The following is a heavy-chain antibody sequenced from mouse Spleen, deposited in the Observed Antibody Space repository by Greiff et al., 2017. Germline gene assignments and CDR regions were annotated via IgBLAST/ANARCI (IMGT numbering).Heavy chain of an antibody. Sequence: EVKLMESGGGLVKPGGSLKLSCAASGFTFSSYAMSWVRQTPEKRLEWVATISSGGSYTYYPDSVKGRFTISRDNAKNTLYLQMSSLRSEDTAMYYCARQGSEGFAYWGQGTLVTVSA. D-gene: IGHD6-1*01. J-gene: IGHJ3*01. CDR3: ARQGSEGFAY. V-gene: IGHV5-9-3*01. CDR2: ISSGGSYT. CDR1: GFTFSSYA.